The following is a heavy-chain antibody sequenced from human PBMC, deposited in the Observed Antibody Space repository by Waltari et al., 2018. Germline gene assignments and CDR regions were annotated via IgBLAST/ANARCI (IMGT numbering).Heavy chain of an antibody. V-gene: IGHV4-30-2*01. D-gene: IGHD3-3*01. J-gene: IGHJ3*02. CDR1: GGSISSGGYS. CDR2: IYHSGST. Sequence: QVQLQQWGAGLLKPSQTLSLTCAVSGGSISSGGYSWSWIRQPPGKGLEWIGYIYHSGSTYYNPSLKSRVTISVDRSKNQFSLKLSSVTAADTAVYYCVRVVTIFGVVIGAFDIWGQGTMVTVSS. CDR3: VRVVTIFGVVIGAFDI.